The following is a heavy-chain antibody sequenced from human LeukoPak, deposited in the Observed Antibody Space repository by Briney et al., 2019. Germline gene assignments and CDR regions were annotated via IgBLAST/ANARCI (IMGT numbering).Heavy chain of an antibody. J-gene: IGHJ4*02. CDR3: ASDDSSRFDY. V-gene: IGHV4-34*01. CDR2: INHRGST. D-gene: IGHD6-13*01. Sequence: PSETLSLTCAVYGGSFSDYYWSWVRQPPGKGLEWIGEINHRGSTNYNPSLKSRVTISVDTSKNQFSLKLSSVTAADTAVYYCASDDSSRFDYWGQGTLVTVSS. CDR1: GGSFSDYY.